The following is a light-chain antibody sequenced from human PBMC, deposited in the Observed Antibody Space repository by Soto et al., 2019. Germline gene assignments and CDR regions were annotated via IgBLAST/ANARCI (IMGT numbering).Light chain of an antibody. CDR1: NSDIGGYNY. Sequence: QSALTQPRSVSGSPGQSVTISCTGTNSDIGGYNYVSWYQQHPGKAPKVIIYDVSRRPSGVPDRFSGSKSGNMASLTISGLQAEDEADYFCCSYAGTSTFWVFGGGTKLTVL. J-gene: IGLJ3*02. CDR2: DVS. CDR3: CSYAGTSTFWV. V-gene: IGLV2-11*01.